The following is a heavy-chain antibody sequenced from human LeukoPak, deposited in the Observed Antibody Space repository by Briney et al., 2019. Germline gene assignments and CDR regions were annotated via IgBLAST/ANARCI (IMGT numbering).Heavy chain of an antibody. CDR1: GYSFSYYW. CDR2: IYPGDSDA. D-gene: IGHD6-13*01. Sequence: PGESLKISCKGSGYSFSYYWIGRVRQMPGKGLEWMGIIYPGDSDARYSPSFEGQVTISVDKSISTAYLQWSSLKASDTAMYYCARLSSSWLAVDSWGQGTLVTVSS. V-gene: IGHV5-51*01. J-gene: IGHJ4*02. CDR3: ARLSSSWLAVDS.